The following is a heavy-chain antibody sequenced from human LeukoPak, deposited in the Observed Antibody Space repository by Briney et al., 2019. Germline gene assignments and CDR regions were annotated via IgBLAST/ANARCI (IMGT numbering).Heavy chain of an antibody. CDR1: GGSISSSSYY. J-gene: IGHJ4*02. D-gene: IGHD2-8*02. Sequence: SETLSLTCTVSGGSISSSSYYWGCIRQHPGRGLEWVGNIYYSGSTYYNPSLKSRVTISVDTFKNQFSLKLSSVTAADTAVYYCAGHHPRNTVDFWGQGTLVTVSS. CDR3: AGHHPRNTVDF. V-gene: IGHV4-39*01. CDR2: IYYSGST.